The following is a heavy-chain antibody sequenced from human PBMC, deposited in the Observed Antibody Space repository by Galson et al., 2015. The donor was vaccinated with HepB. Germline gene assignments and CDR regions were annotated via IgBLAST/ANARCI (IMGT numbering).Heavy chain of an antibody. Sequence: SVKVSCKASGYTFTGYYMHWVRQAPGQGLEWMGWINPNSGGTNYAQKFQGRVTMTRDTSISTAYMELSRLRSDDTAVYYCATPLYGSGTYAFDIWGQGTMVTVSS. CDR3: ATPLYGSGTYAFDI. D-gene: IGHD3-10*01. V-gene: IGHV1-2*02. J-gene: IGHJ3*02. CDR1: GYTFTGYY. CDR2: INPNSGGT.